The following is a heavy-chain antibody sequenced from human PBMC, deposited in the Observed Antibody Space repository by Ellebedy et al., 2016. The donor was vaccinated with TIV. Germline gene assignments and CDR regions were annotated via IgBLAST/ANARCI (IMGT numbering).Heavy chain of an antibody. J-gene: IGHJ6*02. D-gene: IGHD4-17*01. V-gene: IGHV2-70*11. Sequence: SGPTLVKPTQTLTLTCTFSGFSLSTSGMCVSWIRQPPGKALEWLARIDWEGDKYYSTSLKTRLTISKDTSKNQVVLTMTSVEAVDTATYYCARTYKVTTIQYYYYYGMDVWGQGTTVTVSS. CDR2: IDWEGDK. CDR1: GFSLSTSGMC. CDR3: ARTYKVTTIQYYYYYGMDV.